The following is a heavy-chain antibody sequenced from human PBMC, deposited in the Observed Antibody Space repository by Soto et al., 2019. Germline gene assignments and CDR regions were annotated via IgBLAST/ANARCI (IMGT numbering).Heavy chain of an antibody. D-gene: IGHD2-15*01. J-gene: IGHJ6*03. CDR2: VTVSGETS. Sequence: EVQLLESGGGLAQSGGSLRLSCAASGFTFSDSALSWVRQGTGKGLEWVSSVTVSGETSYYADSVEGRFTISRDNSKNTLYLQMNSLRADDTAVYYCAKHGCSYPACYPYYYYVDVWGEGATVTVSS. CDR1: GFTFSDSA. CDR3: AKHGCSYPACYPYYYYVDV. V-gene: IGHV3-23*01.